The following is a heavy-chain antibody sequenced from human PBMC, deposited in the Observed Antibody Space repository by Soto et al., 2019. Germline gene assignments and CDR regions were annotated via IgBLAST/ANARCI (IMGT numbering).Heavy chain of an antibody. V-gene: IGHV3-73*02. CDR2: IRDKANSYAT. CDR1: GFTFSGSA. CDR3: ARPIAGACLPFDS. Sequence: EVHLVESGGGLVQPGGSLKLSCAASGFTFSGSAMHWVRQASGKGLEWVGRIRDKANSYATAYTASVKGRFTISRDDSKNTAYLQMNSLKTEDTAVYYCARPIAGACLPFDSWGQGTLVTVSS. D-gene: IGHD6-13*01. J-gene: IGHJ4*02.